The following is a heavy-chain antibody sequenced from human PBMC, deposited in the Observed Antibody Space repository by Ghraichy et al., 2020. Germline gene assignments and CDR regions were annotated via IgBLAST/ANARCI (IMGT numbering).Heavy chain of an antibody. D-gene: IGHD6-13*01. V-gene: IGHV3-30*04. Sequence: GGSLRLSCAASGFTFNTYTFHWVRQAPGKGLAWVASISYHGSNTYYADSVKGRFTISKDNSKNTLFLQMSSLRVDDTAVYFSARDILGSSSTFRDFYAMDVWGQGATVSVSS. CDR2: ISYHGSNT. J-gene: IGHJ6*02. CDR3: ARDILGSSSTFRDFYAMDV. CDR1: GFTFNTYT.